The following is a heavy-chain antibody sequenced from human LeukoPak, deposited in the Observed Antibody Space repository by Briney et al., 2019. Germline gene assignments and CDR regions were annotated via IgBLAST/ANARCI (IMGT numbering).Heavy chain of an antibody. D-gene: IGHD7-27*01. Sequence: SETLSLTCAVSGYSISSGYYWGWIRQPPGKGLEWTGSIYHSGSTYYNPSLKSRVTISVDTSKNQFSLKLSSVTAADTAVYYCARGTDANWGFNYYYMDVWGKGTTVTVSS. V-gene: IGHV4-38-2*01. CDR2: IYHSGST. CDR1: GYSISSGYY. J-gene: IGHJ6*03. CDR3: ARGTDANWGFNYYYMDV.